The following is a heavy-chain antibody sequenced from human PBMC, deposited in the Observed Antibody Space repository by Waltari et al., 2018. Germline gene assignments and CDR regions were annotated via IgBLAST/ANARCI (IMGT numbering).Heavy chain of an antibody. CDR3: ARIMITSGGVIVPDAFDI. Sequence: QVQLVQSGAEVKKPGASVKVSCKASGYKFFSYDVTWGRQAPGQGLEWMGWISPNRGETAYAQTFQDRVIMTRDTSISTAYMELRSLRSEDTAVYYCARIMITSGGVIVPDAFDIWGQGTMVTVSS. D-gene: IGHD3-16*02. CDR2: ISPNRGET. CDR1: GYKFFSYD. V-gene: IGHV1-8*01. J-gene: IGHJ3*02.